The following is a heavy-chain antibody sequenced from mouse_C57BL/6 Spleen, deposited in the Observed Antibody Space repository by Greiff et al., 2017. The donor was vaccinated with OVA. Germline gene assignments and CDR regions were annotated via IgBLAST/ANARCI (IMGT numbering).Heavy chain of an antibody. Sequence: QVQLQQSGAELARPGASVKLSCKASGYTFTSYGISWVKQRPGQGLEWIGEIYPRSGNTYYNEKFKGQATLTADKSSSTEFMGISSLTSEDAAVYFCAGGWGNYQYFDVWGTGTSVTVSS. D-gene: IGHD2-1*01. CDR1: GYTFTSYG. J-gene: IGHJ1*03. CDR2: IYPRSGNT. V-gene: IGHV1-81*01. CDR3: AGGWGNYQYFDV.